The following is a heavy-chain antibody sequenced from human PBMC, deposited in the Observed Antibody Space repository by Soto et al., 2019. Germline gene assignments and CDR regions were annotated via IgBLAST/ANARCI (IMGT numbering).Heavy chain of an antibody. J-gene: IGHJ4*02. CDR1: GFTFSSYG. D-gene: IGHD4-17*01. CDR2: IWYDGSNK. V-gene: IGHV3-33*01. Sequence: SLRRSCAASGFTFSSYGMHWVRQAPGKGLEWVAVIWYDGSNKYYADSVKGRFTISRDNSKNTLYLQMNSLRAEDTAVYYCARDRLDYGVKPSLDYWGQGTLVTVSS. CDR3: ARDRLDYGVKPSLDY.